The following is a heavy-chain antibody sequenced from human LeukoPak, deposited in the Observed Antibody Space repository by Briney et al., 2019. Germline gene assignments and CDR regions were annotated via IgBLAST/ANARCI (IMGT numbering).Heavy chain of an antibody. V-gene: IGHV4-4*07. CDR3: ARSDAVADYNWFDP. CDR2: IYTSGST. Sequence: SETLSLTCTVSGGSISSYYWSWIRQPAGKGLEWIGRIYTSGSTNYNPSLKSRVTMSVDTSKNQFSLKLSSVTAADTPVYYCARSDAVADYNWFDPWGQGTLVTVSS. J-gene: IGHJ5*02. D-gene: IGHD6-19*01. CDR1: GGSISSYY.